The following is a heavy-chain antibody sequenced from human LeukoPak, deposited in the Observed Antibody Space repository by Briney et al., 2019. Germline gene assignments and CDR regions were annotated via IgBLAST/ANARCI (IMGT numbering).Heavy chain of an antibody. CDR1: GGSISSYY. CDR2: IYYSGST. V-gene: IGHV4-59*01. Sequence: SETLSLTCTVSGGSISSYYWSWIRQPPGKGLEWIGYIYYSGSTNYKSSLKSRVTISVDTSKNQFSLKLSSVTAADTAVYYCARTTEGGYSYGYFHYYYMDVWGKGTTVTISS. J-gene: IGHJ6*03. CDR3: ARTTEGGYSYGYFHYYYMDV. D-gene: IGHD5-18*01.